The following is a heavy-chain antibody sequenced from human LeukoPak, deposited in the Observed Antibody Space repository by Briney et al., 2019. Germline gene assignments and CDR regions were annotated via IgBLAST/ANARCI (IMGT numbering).Heavy chain of an antibody. CDR2: IYYSGST. D-gene: IGHD3-10*01. V-gene: IGHV4-39*07. CDR1: GGSIRSSSYY. CDR3: ARAYYYGSGSYGLDY. Sequence: PSETLSLTCTVSGGSIRSSSYYWGWIRQPPGKGLEWIGSIYYSGSTYYSPSLKSRVIISVDTSKNQFSLILSSVTAADTAVYYCARAYYYGSGSYGLDYWGQGTLVTVSS. J-gene: IGHJ4*02.